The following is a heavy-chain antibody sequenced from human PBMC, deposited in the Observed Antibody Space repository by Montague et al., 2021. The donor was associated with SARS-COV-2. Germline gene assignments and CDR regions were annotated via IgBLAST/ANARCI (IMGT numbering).Heavy chain of an antibody. CDR1: GFTFSSYP. CDR2: ISYDGTYK. V-gene: IGHV3-30-3*01. CDR3: ARDHQFYDVLTAYFPSNYYHNYYGMDV. J-gene: IGHJ6*02. Sequence: SLRLSCAAPGFTFSSYPMHWVRQAPGKGLEWVAVISYDGTYKYYADSVKGRFTISRDNSKNTLYLQLNSLRAEDTAVYFCARDHQFYDVLTAYFPSNYYHNYYGMDVWGQGTTVTVSS. D-gene: IGHD3-9*01.